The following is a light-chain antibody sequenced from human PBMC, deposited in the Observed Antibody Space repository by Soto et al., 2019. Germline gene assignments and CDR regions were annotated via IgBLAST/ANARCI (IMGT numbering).Light chain of an antibody. Sequence: EIVMTQSPATLSVSPGGRATLSCWASQSIDSNIAWFQQKPGQPPRLLIYGASTRASGVPARFSGSGSGTEFTLAISSLQSEDFAVYFCQQYNHWPRTFAQGTKLEIK. CDR2: GAS. CDR1: QSIDSN. V-gene: IGKV3-15*01. J-gene: IGKJ2*01. CDR3: QQYNHWPRT.